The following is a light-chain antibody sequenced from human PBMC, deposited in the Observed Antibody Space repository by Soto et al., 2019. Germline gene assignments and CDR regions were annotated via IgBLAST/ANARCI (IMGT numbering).Light chain of an antibody. V-gene: IGKV1-6*02. Sequence: AIQMTQSPSSLSASVGDRLIITCRASEDIGSELGWYQHRPGTAPKLLIYGASRLESGVPSRFSARGSGTYFTLVINNMQPEDCATYYCLQDDDYPRTFGQGTKVEL. CDR3: LQDDDYPRT. CDR2: GAS. J-gene: IGKJ1*01. CDR1: EDIGSE.